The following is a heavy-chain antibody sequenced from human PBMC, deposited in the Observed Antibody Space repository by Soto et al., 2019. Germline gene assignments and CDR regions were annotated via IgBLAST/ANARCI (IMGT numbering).Heavy chain of an antibody. J-gene: IGHJ6*02. CDR1: GGSISSGGYY. Sequence: QVQLQESGPGLVKPSQTLSLTCTVSGGSISSGGYYWSWIRQHPGKGLEWIGYIYYSGSTYYNPSHKSRVTISVDTSKNQFSLKLSSVTAADTAVYYCARSGYCSSTSCYYYYGLDVWGQGTPVTVSS. D-gene: IGHD2-2*01. V-gene: IGHV4-31*03. CDR2: IYYSGST. CDR3: ARSGYCSSTSCYYYYGLDV.